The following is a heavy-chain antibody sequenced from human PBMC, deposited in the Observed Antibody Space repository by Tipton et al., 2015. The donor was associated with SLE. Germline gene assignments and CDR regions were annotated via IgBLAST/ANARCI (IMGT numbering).Heavy chain of an antibody. CDR3: ARGLRGVMTGDWFDP. J-gene: IGHJ5*02. CDR2: ITNNGNT. V-gene: IGHV4-39*02. Sequence: TLSLTCSVSVGSISGTNYYWDWIRQPPGKGPEWIGRITNNGNTYYIPSLQSRVTMSVDTSKNHFSLKLSSVTAADTAVYYCARGLRGVMTGDWFDPWGQGTLVTVSS. CDR1: VGSISGTNYY. D-gene: IGHD3-16*01.